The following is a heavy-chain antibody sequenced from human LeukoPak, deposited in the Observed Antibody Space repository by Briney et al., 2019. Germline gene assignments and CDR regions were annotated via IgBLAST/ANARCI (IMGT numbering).Heavy chain of an antibody. Sequence: GGSLRLSCAASGFTVSSNYMSWIRQAPGKGLEWVSVIYSGGSTYYADSVKGRFTISRDNSKNTLYLQMNSLRAEDTAVYYCARAPGYYYGMDVWGQGTTVTVSS. V-gene: IGHV3-66*01. CDR2: IYSGGST. J-gene: IGHJ6*02. CDR1: GFTVSSNY. CDR3: ARAPGYYYGMDV.